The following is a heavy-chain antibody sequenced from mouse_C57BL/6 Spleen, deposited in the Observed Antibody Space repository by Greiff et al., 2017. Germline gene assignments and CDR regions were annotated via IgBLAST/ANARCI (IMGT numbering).Heavy chain of an antibody. CDR3: ARGGRDAMDY. V-gene: IGHV5-12*01. D-gene: IGHD3-3*01. Sequence: EVMLVESGGGLVQPGGSLKLSCAASGFTFSDYYMYWVRQTPEKRLEWVAYISNGGGSTYYPDTVKGRFTISRDNAKNTLYLQMSRLKSEDTAMYYCARGGRDAMDYWGQGTSVTVSS. CDR2: ISNGGGST. CDR1: GFTFSDYY. J-gene: IGHJ4*01.